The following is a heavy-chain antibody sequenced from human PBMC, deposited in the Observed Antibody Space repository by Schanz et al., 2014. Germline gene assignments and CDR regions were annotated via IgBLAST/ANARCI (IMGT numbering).Heavy chain of an antibody. CDR1: GFTFSTFA. Sequence: QERLVESGGGVVQPGRSLRLSCAASGFTFSTFAMHWVRQAPGKGLEYISAISNNGDSTYYADSVKGRFTISRDNSKNTLYLQMNSLRAEDTAVYYCAKDAPYPFDLWGRGTLITVSS. V-gene: IGHV3-64*04. CDR2: ISNNGDST. J-gene: IGHJ2*01. CDR3: AKDAPYPFDL.